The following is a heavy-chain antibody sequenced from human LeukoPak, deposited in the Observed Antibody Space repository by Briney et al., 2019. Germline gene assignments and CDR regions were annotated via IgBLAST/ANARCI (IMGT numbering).Heavy chain of an antibody. CDR2: INPSSGGT. V-gene: IGHV1-2*02. CDR1: GYTFTGYY. D-gene: IGHD1-1*01. CDR3: ARVLERENWFDP. J-gene: IGHJ5*02. Sequence: GASVKVSCKASGYTFTGYYMHWVRQAPGQGLEWMGWINPSSGGTNYAQKFQGRVTMTRDTSISTAYMELSRLRSDDTAVYYCARVLERENWFDPWGQGTLDTVSS.